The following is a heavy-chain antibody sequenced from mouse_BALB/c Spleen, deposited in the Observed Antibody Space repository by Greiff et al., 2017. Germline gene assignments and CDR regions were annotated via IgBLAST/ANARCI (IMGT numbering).Heavy chain of an antibody. V-gene: IGHV5-6-4*01. CDR3: TNYRDNGNYFDY. J-gene: IGHJ2*01. CDR1: GFTFSSYT. D-gene: IGHD2-14*01. Sequence: EVNVVESGGGLVKPGGSLKLSCAASGFTFSSYTMSWVRQTPEKRLEWVATISSGGSYTYYPDSVKGRFTISRDNAKNTLYLEMSSLTSEETAMDCCTNYRDNGNYFDYGGQGTTLTVSS. CDR2: ISSGGSYT.